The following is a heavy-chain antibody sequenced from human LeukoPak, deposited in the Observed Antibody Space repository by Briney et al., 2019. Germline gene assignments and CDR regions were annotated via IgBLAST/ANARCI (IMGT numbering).Heavy chain of an antibody. CDR1: GYTFTAYY. J-gene: IGHJ6*02. V-gene: IGHV1-2*02. CDR2: INPNSGVL. Sequence: ASVKVSCKASGYTFTAYYMHWVRQAPGQGLEWMGWINPNSGVLNYAQKFQGRVTMTRDTSISTAYMELTRLRSDDTAVYSRARSDGTVAAVTRYYYGMDVWGQGTTVTVSS. CDR3: ARSDGTVAAVTRYYYGMDV. D-gene: IGHD2-2*01.